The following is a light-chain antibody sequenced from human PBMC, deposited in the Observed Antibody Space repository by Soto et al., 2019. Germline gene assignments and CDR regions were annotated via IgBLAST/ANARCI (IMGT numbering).Light chain of an antibody. CDR3: HQYGNTPRT. CDR2: GAS. J-gene: IGKJ1*01. CDR1: QSVGSSY. V-gene: IGKV3-20*01. Sequence: EIVLTQSPGTLSLSPGERATLSCRASQSVGSSYLSWYQRKPGQAPMLLIYGASIRATGIPDRFSGSGSGTDFTLSIIRLEAEDCAVDFCHQYGNTPRTFGQGTKVEIK.